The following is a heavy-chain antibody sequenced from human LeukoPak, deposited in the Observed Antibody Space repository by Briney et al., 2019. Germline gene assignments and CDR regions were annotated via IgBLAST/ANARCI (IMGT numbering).Heavy chain of an antibody. CDR1: GGSISSSNW. V-gene: IGHV4-4*02. Sequence: SETLSLTCAVSGGSISSSNWWSWVRQPPGKGLEWIGEIYHGGSTNYSPSLKSRVTIAVGKSKNQFSLKLNSVTAADTAVYYCARIRGYGRDYYYYYMDVWGKGTTVTVSS. CDR2: IYHGGST. J-gene: IGHJ6*03. D-gene: IGHD3-10*01. CDR3: ARIRGYGRDYYYYYMDV.